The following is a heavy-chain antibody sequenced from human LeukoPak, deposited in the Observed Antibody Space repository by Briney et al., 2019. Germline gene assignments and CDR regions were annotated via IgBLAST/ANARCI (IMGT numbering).Heavy chain of an antibody. Sequence: SETLSLTCAVYGGSFSGYYWSWIRQPPGKGLEWIGEINHSGSTNYNPSLTSRVTISVDTSKNQFSLKLSSVTAADTAVYYCARGLWAGFGESNDYWGQGTLVTVSS. CDR2: INHSGST. D-gene: IGHD3-10*01. CDR3: ARGLWAGFGESNDY. CDR1: GGSFSGYY. J-gene: IGHJ4*02. V-gene: IGHV4-34*01.